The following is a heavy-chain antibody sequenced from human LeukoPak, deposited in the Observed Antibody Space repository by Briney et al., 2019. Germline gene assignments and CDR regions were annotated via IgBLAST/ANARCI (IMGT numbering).Heavy chain of an antibody. J-gene: IGHJ4*02. CDR1: GFTFSTYW. Sequence: GGSLRLSCAASGFTFSTYWMHWVRQAPGKGLVWVSRISGDGSDTRYADSVKGRFIISRDNAKNTLYLQLNGLRAEDTAVYYCARDFDWGLGHWGQGALVTVSS. CDR3: ARDFDWGLGH. D-gene: IGHD7-27*01. CDR2: ISGDGSDT. V-gene: IGHV3-74*01.